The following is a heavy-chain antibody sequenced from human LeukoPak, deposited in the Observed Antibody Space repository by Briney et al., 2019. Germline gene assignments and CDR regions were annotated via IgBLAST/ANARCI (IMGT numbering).Heavy chain of an antibody. J-gene: IGHJ4*02. CDR2: IYSSGST. CDR1: GGSISSGSYC. D-gene: IGHD2-15*01. V-gene: IGHV4-61*09. Sequence: PSQTLSLTCTVSGGSISSGSYCWSWIRQPAGKGLEWIGHIYSSGSTNYNPSLKSRVTISVDTSKNQFSLKLSSVTAADTAVYYCGLIVVVVAATQDYFDYWGQGTLVTVSS. CDR3: GLIVVVVAATQDYFDY.